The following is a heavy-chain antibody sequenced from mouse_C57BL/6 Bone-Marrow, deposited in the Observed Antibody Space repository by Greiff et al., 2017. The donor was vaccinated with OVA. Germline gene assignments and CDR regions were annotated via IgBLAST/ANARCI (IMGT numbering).Heavy chain of an antibody. J-gene: IGHJ2*01. Sequence: QVQLQQPGAELVMPGASVKLSCKASGYTFTSYWMHWVKQRPGQGLEWIGEIDPSDSYTNYNQKFKGKSTLTVDKSSSTAYMQLSSLTSEDSAVYYCARWDYYGSRPWGQGTTLTVSS. D-gene: IGHD1-1*01. CDR2: IDPSDSYT. CDR1: GYTFTSYW. CDR3: ARWDYYGSRP. V-gene: IGHV1-69*01.